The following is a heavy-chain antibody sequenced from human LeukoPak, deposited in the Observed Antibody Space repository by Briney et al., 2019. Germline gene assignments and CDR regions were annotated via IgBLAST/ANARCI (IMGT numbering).Heavy chain of an antibody. D-gene: IGHD2-21*02. Sequence: SETLSLTCTVSGGSISSSSYYWGWIRQPPGKGLEWIGSIYYSGSTYYNPSLKSRVTISVDTSKNQSSLKLSSVTAADTAVYYCASPSLAYCGGDCRYYYGMDVWGQGTTVTVSS. J-gene: IGHJ6*02. CDR3: ASPSLAYCGGDCRYYYGMDV. CDR2: IYYSGST. CDR1: GGSISSSSYY. V-gene: IGHV4-39*01.